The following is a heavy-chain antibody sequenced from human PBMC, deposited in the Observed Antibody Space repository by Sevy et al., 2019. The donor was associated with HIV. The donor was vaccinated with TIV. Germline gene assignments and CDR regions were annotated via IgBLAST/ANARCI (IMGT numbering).Heavy chain of an antibody. D-gene: IGHD2-8*01. CDR3: ARDHCTDGVCFRSEYFDY. CDR1: GFTFGNHA. CDR2: ISFDGRNE. J-gene: IGHJ4*01. V-gene: IGHV3-30*04. Sequence: GGSLRLSCAASGFTFGNHAIHWVRQAPGKGLEWVAIISFDGRNEYYAGSVKGRFTISGDNSKKTVYLQMTNLRSEDAAVYYCARDHCTDGVCFRSEYFDYWGQGTLVTVSS.